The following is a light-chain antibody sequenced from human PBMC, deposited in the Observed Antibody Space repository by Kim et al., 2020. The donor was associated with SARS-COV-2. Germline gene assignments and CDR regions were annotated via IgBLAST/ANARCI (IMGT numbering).Light chain of an antibody. V-gene: IGLV10-54*01. CDR1: SINVGNQG. CDR2: RNN. CDR3: SAWDSSLSAWV. J-gene: IGLJ3*02. Sequence: QAGLTQPPSVSKDLRQTATLTCTGNSINVGNQGAAWLQQHQGHPPKLLSYRNNNRPSGISERLSASRSGNTASLTITGLQPEDEADYYCSAWDSSLSAWVFGGGTQLTVL.